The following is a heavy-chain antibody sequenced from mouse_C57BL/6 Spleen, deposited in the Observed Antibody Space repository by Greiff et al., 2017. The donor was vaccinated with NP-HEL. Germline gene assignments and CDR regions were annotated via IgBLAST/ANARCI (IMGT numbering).Heavy chain of an antibody. CDR2: IYPGSGST. D-gene: IGHD2-13*01. CDR1: GYTFTSYW. V-gene: IGHV1-55*01. J-gene: IGHJ4*01. Sequence: QVQLQQSGAELVKPGASVKMSCKASGYTFTSYWITWVKQRPGQGLEWIGDIYPGSGSTNYNEKFKSKATLTVDTSSSTAYMQLSSLTSEDSAVYYWARVTERSYAMDYWGQGTSVTVSS. CDR3: ARVTERSYAMDY.